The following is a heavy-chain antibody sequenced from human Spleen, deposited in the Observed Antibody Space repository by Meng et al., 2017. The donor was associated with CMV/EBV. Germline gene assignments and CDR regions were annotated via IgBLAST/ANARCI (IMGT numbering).Heavy chain of an antibody. V-gene: IGHV2-5*02. CDR1: GFSLSTSGVG. Sequence: QITLKESGPTLVKPXXTLTLTXTFSGFSLSTSGVGVGWIRQPPGKALEWLALIYWDDDKRYSPSLKSRLTITKDTSKNQVVLTMTNMDPVDTATYYCAHSQSMYNWNYLYYYYGMDVRGQGTTVTVSS. J-gene: IGHJ6*02. D-gene: IGHD1-7*01. CDR3: AHSQSMYNWNYLYYYYGMDV. CDR2: IYWDDDK.